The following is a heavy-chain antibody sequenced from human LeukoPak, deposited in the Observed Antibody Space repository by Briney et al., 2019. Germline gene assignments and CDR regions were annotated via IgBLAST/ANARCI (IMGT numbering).Heavy chain of an antibody. D-gene: IGHD2/OR15-2a*01. CDR2: IKSLTDGGTT. Sequence: PGGSLRLPCAASGFTFSNVWMSWVRQAPGKGLEWVGRIKSLTDGGTTEYPAPVKGRFTISRDDSENTLYLQMNDLKIEDTAVYYCTTDHFAWGQGTLVTVSS. CDR3: TTDHFA. V-gene: IGHV3-15*01. J-gene: IGHJ4*02. CDR1: GFTFSNVW.